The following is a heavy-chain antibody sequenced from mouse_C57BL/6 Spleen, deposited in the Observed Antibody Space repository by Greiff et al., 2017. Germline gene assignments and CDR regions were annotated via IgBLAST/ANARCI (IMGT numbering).Heavy chain of an antibody. D-gene: IGHD4-1*01. CDR2: IYPGDGDT. Sequence: QVQLQQSGPELVKPGASVKISCKASGYAFSSSWMNWVKQRPGKGLEWIGRIYPGDGDTNYNGKFKGKATLTADKSSSTAYMQLSSLTSEDSAVYVCAKTGFYWYFDVWGTGTTVTVSS. CDR3: AKTGFYWYFDV. J-gene: IGHJ1*03. V-gene: IGHV1-82*01. CDR1: GYAFSSSW.